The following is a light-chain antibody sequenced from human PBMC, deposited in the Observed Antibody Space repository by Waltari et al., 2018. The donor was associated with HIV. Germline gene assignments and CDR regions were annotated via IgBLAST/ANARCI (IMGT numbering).Light chain of an antibody. CDR2: EDT. J-gene: IGLJ1*01. CDR3: QSYDNANPSI. CDR1: SGNIASNH. Sequence: NFVLTQPHSVSESPGKTVTISCARSSGNIASNHVQWYQQRPVSAPTPVLYEDTQRPPGVPARFSGAIDSSSNSASLTIYELRTEDEADYYCQSYDNANPSIFGTGTRVTVL. V-gene: IGLV6-57*03.